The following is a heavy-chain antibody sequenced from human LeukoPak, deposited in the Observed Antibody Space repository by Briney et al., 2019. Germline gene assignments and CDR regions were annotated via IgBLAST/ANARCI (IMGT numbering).Heavy chain of an antibody. CDR3: ARRPPGGNPDWFDP. J-gene: IGHJ5*02. Sequence: PSETLSLTCTVYGGSTISNYWSWIRQPPGNRLEWMVNIYNRGTYTYTPSLKSRLTMSVDSSKTQFSLHLSSVTAADTAVYYCARRPPGGNPDWFDPWGQGTLVTVSS. CDR2: IYNRGTY. D-gene: IGHD4-23*01. CDR1: GGSTISNY. V-gene: IGHV4-4*09.